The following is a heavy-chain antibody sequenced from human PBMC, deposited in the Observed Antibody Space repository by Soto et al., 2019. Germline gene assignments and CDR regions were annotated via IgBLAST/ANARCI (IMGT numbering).Heavy chain of an antibody. CDR1: GYTLTELS. J-gene: IGHJ6*02. Sequence: GASVKVSCKVSGYTLTELSMHWVRQAPGKGLEWMGGFDPEDGETIYAQKFQGRVTMTEDTSTDTAYMELSSLRSEDTAVYYCATEGEAAAGNEFYYYGMDVWGQGTKVTSP. D-gene: IGHD6-13*01. CDR2: FDPEDGET. CDR3: ATEGEAAAGNEFYYYGMDV. V-gene: IGHV1-24*01.